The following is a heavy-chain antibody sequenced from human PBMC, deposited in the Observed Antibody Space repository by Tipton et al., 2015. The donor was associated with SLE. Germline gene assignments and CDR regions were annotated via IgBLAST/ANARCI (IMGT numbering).Heavy chain of an antibody. D-gene: IGHD2-15*01. J-gene: IGHJ4*02. CDR3: ARDAPILRYCDS. CDR2: IWNDGSNE. Sequence: SLRLSCAASGFTFSSYGMHWVRPAPGKGLEWVALIWNDGSNEHYVDSVKGRFTISRDNSKNTLYLQMNSLRVEDTAMYYCARDAPILRYCDSWGQGTLVSVSS. V-gene: IGHV3-33*01. CDR1: GFTFSSYG.